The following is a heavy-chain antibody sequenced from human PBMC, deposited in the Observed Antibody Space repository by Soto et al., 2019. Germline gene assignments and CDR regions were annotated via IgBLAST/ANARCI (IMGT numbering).Heavy chain of an antibody. D-gene: IGHD1-26*01. CDR1: GFTFSSYS. CDR2: ISSSSSYI. V-gene: IGHV3-21*01. CDR3: ARDPWELHYYYYGMDV. Sequence: EVQLVESGGGLVKPGGSLRLSCAASGFTFSSYSMNWVRQAPGKGLEWVSSISSSSSYIYYADSVKGRFTISRDNAKNSLYQQMNSLRAEDTAVYYCARDPWELHYYYYGMDVWGQGTTVTVSS. J-gene: IGHJ6*02.